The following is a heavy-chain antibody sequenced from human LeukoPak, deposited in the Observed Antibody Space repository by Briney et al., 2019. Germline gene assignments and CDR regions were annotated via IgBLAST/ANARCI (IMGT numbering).Heavy chain of an antibody. CDR2: ISSSGSTI. V-gene: IGHV3-48*03. D-gene: IGHD6-13*01. CDR3: ARGAGIPAAQGFAPFDY. Sequence: GGSLRLSCAASGFTFSSYEMNWVRQAPGKGLEWVSYISSSGSTIYYADSAKGRFSISRDNAKNSLYLQLNSLRDEDTAVYYCARGAGIPAAQGFAPFDYWGQGTLVIVSS. CDR1: GFTFSSYE. J-gene: IGHJ4*02.